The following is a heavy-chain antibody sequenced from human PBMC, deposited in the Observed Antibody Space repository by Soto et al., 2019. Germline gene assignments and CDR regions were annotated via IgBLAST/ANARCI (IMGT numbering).Heavy chain of an antibody. D-gene: IGHD3-3*01. J-gene: IGHJ4*02. V-gene: IGHV4-59*01. CDR3: ARQGVTISSFDY. CDR2: IYYSGST. Sequence: SETLSLTCTVSGGSISSYYWSWIRQPPGKGLEWIGYIYYSGSTNYNPSLKSRVTISVDTSKNQFSLKLSSVTAADTAVYYCARQGVTISSFDYWGQGTXVTVSS. CDR1: GGSISSYY.